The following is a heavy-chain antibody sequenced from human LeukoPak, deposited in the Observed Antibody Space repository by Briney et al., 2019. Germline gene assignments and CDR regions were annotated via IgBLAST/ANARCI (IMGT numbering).Heavy chain of an antibody. D-gene: IGHD3-22*01. J-gene: IGHJ4*02. Sequence: PGGSLRLSCAASGFTFSSYSMNWVRQAPGEGLEWVSYISSSSSTIYYADSVKGRFTISRDNSKNTLYLQMNSLRADDTAVYYCARDGRNYYDRSGYYSALAYWGQGTLVTVSS. CDR1: GFTFSSYS. V-gene: IGHV3-48*01. CDR3: ARDGRNYYDRSGYYSALAY. CDR2: ISSSSSTI.